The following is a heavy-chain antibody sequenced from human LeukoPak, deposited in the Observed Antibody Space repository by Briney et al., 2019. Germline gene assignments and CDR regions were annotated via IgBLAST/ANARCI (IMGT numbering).Heavy chain of an antibody. J-gene: IGHJ4*02. CDR3: TRVGYIDEGIDY. V-gene: IGHV3-7*04. CDR2: IKQDGSKK. Sequence: GGSLRLSCVASGFPFSSYWMTWVRQAPGKGLEWVANIKQDGSKKSYVDSVKGRFPISRDNAKNSLYLQMNSLRDEDTVIYYCTRVGYIDEGIDYWGQGTLVTVSS. CDR1: GFPFSSYW. D-gene: IGHD5-24*01.